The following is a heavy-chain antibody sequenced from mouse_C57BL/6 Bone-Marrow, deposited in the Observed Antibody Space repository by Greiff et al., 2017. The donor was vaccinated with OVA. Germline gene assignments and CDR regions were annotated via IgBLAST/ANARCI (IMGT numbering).Heavy chain of an antibody. D-gene: IGHD3-1*01. J-gene: IGHJ3*01. CDR1: GYSITSGYY. V-gene: IGHV3-6*01. Sequence: EVKLMESGPGLVKPSQSLSLTCSVTGYSITSGYYWNWIRQFPGNKLEWMGYISYDGSNNYNPSLKNRISITRDTSKNQFFLKLNSVTTEDTATYYCASGGYHYWGQGTLVTVSA. CDR3: ASGGYHY. CDR2: ISYDGSN.